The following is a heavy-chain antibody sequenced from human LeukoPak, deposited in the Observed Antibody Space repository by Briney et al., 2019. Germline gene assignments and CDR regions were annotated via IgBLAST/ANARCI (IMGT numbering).Heavy chain of an antibody. CDR1: GGSFRGYY. CDR2: INHSGST. V-gene: IGHV4-34*01. J-gene: IGHJ5*02. Sequence: SETLSLTCAVYGGSFRGYYWSWIRQPPGKGLEWIGEINHSGSTNYNPSLKSRVTISVDTSKNQFSLKLSSVTAADTAVYYCARDKGYCTNGVCYGARARFDPWGQGTLVTVSS. CDR3: ARDKGYCTNGVCYGARARFDP. D-gene: IGHD2-8*01.